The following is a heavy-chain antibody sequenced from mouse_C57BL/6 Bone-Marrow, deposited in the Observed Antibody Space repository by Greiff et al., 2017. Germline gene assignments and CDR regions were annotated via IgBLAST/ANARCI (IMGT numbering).Heavy chain of an antibody. CDR3: ARWGDY. CDR1: GYSFTGYY. CDR2: INPSTGGT. Sequence: EVQLQQSGPELVKPGASVKISCKASGYSFTGYYMNWVKQSPEQSLEWIGEINPSTGGTTYNQKFKAKATLTVDKSSSTAYMQLKSLTSEDSAVXYCARWGDYWGQGTTLTVSS. V-gene: IGHV1-42*01. J-gene: IGHJ2*01.